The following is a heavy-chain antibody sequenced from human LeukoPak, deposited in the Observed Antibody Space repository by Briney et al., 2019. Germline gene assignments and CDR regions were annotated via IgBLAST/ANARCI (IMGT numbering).Heavy chain of an antibody. D-gene: IGHD6-13*01. CDR3: ARSSPMPSAGTPFDY. CDR2: IYHSGTT. J-gene: IGHJ4*02. CDR1: GGSISSSNW. Sequence: SETLSLTCAVSGGSISSSNWWSWVRQPPGKGLEWIGEIYHSGTTNYNPSLKSRVTISVDKSKNQFSLKLSSVTAADTAVYYCARSSPMPSAGTPFDYWGQGTLVTVSS. V-gene: IGHV4-4*02.